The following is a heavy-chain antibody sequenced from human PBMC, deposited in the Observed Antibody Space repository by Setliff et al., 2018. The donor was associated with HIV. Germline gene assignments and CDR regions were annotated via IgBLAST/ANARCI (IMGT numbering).Heavy chain of an antibody. D-gene: IGHD3-10*02. CDR1: GFTFSDYY. J-gene: IGHJ4*02. Sequence: GGSLRLSCAASGFTFSDYYMSWIRQAPGKGLEWVSYISSSGSTIYYADSVKGRFTISRDNAKNSLYLQMNSLRAEDTAMYYCARDKGPPPVVHLDYWGQGTLVTVSS. CDR3: ARDKGPPPVVHLDY. V-gene: IGHV3-11*01. CDR2: ISSSGSTI.